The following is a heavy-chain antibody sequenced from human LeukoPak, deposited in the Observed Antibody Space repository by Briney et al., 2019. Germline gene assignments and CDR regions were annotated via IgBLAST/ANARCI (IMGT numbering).Heavy chain of an antibody. J-gene: IGHJ4*02. D-gene: IGHD4-23*01. V-gene: IGHV3-23*01. Sequence: GGSLRLSCAASGFTFSSYWISWVRQAPGKGLEWVSGISGIDTSTYYADSVKGRFTISRDKSNNTLYLQMNSLRADDTAVYYCAKRDGGNSGPFDYWGQGTLVTVSS. CDR1: GFTFSSYW. CDR2: ISGIDTST. CDR3: AKRDGGNSGPFDY.